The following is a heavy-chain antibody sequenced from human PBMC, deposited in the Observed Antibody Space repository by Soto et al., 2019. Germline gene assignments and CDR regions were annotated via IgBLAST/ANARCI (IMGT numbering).Heavy chain of an antibody. CDR1: GCSITNYY. V-gene: IGHV4-59*01. CDR3: ARTYCSGDNCYLAFDS. CDR2: MYYSGST. Sequence: PSETLSLTCTVSGCSITNYYWSWIRQPPGKGLEWIAYMYYSGSTNYSNPSLKGRVTISVDTSKNQFSLKLSSVTAADTAVYYCARTYCSGDNCYLAFDSWVKGTPGTVPS. J-gene: IGHJ4*02. D-gene: IGHD2-15*01.